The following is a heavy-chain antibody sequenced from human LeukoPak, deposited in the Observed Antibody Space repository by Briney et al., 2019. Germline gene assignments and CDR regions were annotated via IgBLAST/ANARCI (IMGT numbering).Heavy chain of an antibody. CDR1: RFTFSSYG. CDR3: ARAWDSSLDY. Sequence: GGSLRLSCAASRFTFSSYGMHWVRQAPGKGLEWVAVIWYDGSNKYYADSVKGRFTISRDNSKNTLYLQMNSLRAEDTAVYYCARAWDSSLDYWGQETLVTVSS. D-gene: IGHD6-13*01. CDR2: IWYDGSNK. J-gene: IGHJ4*02. V-gene: IGHV3-33*01.